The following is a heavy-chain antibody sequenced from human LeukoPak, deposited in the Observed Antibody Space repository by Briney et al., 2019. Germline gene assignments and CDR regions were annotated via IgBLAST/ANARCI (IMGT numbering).Heavy chain of an antibody. CDR1: GGSFSGYY. Sequence: PSETLSLTCAVYGGSFSGYYWSWIRQPPGKGLEWIGEINHSGSTNYNPSLKSRVTVSLDTSKNQVSLRLTSVTAADTAVYYCARHPFATPFDFWGRGTLVTVPS. CDR2: INHSGST. CDR3: ARHPFATPFDF. D-gene: IGHD2-15*01. J-gene: IGHJ4*02. V-gene: IGHV4-34*01.